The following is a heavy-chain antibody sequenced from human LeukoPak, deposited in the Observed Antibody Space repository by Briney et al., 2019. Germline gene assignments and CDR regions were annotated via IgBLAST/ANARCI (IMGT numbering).Heavy chain of an antibody. J-gene: IGHJ3*02. Sequence: GGSLRLSCAASGFTFSDYSMNWVRQAPGKGLEDLSYINSDGKTTWYADSVKGRFTASRDNAKNSLYLQMNSLRVEDTAVYYCASDSYYYDSSGYSGAFDIWGQGTMVTVSS. CDR1: GFTFSDYS. D-gene: IGHD3-22*01. V-gene: IGHV3-48*01. CDR3: ASDSYYYDSSGYSGAFDI. CDR2: INSDGKTT.